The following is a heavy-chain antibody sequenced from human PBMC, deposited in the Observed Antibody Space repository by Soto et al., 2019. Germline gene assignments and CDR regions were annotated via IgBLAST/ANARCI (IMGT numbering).Heavy chain of an antibody. D-gene: IGHD2-15*01. CDR2: IFSSGSN. CDR1: SGSISSTIYS. CDR3: ARQCRGVTCHWFFP. V-gene: IGHV4-39*01. Sequence: QLQLQESGPGLVKPSETLSLTCTVSSGSISSTIYSCAWIRQPPGNGLEWIGGIFSSGSNYYNPSLKSRVTISVETSNNLFSPTLTSVPAADTAVYYCARQCRGVTCHWFFPCGQGTLVTVSS. J-gene: IGHJ5*02.